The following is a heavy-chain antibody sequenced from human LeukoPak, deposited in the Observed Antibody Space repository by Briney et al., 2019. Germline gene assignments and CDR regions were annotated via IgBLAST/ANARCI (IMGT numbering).Heavy chain of an antibody. J-gene: IGHJ4*02. Sequence: PGGSLRLSCAASGFTVSSNYMIWVRQAPGKGLEWVSVIYSGGSTYYADSVKGRFTISRDNSKNTLYLQMSSLRAEDTAVYYCARDITGTTDDYWGQGTLVTVSS. V-gene: IGHV3-66*02. D-gene: IGHD1-20*01. CDR3: ARDITGTTDDY. CDR1: GFTVSSNY. CDR2: IYSGGST.